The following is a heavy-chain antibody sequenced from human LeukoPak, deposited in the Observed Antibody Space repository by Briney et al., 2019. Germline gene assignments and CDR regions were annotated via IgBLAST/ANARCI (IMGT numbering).Heavy chain of an antibody. J-gene: IGHJ4*02. V-gene: IGHV3-21*01. D-gene: IGHD1-14*01. Sequence: PGGSLRLSCAASGFTFSSCGFNWVRQAPGKGLEWVSSIGPTGTDRYYADSVRGRFTISRDNAKNSMYLQMDSLRDEDTAVYYCAPETIARHYNYWGKGTLLPVSS. CDR3: APETIARHYNY. CDR1: GFTFSSCG. CDR2: IGPTGTDR.